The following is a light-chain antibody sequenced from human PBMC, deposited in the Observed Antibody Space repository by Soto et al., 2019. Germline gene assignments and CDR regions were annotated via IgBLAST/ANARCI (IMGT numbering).Light chain of an antibody. J-gene: IGKJ4*01. CDR2: DAF. CDR1: QSLSGW. V-gene: IGKV1-5*01. CDR3: QQYASYPLT. Sequence: DIELPQTPSNLSASIVDRVRSTCRASQSLSGWLAWYQQTPGKAPKLLISDAFRLESGVPSRFRGSGSGTEFSPTISSLQPGDSATFYCQQYASYPLTFGGGTKVDIK.